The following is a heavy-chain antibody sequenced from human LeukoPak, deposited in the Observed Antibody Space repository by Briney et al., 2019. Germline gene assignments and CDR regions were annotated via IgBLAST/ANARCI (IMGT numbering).Heavy chain of an antibody. D-gene: IGHD6-13*01. CDR2: IKEDGSEK. V-gene: IGHV3-7*01. CDR1: GFSFSNYW. J-gene: IGHJ4*02. CDR3: ASGRQLGY. Sequence: GGSLGLSCAASGFSFSNYWMSWVRQAPGKGLEWVANIKEDGSEKYYVDSVKGRFTISRDNARNSLYLQMNSLRAEDTAVYYCASGRQLGYWGQGTLVTVSS.